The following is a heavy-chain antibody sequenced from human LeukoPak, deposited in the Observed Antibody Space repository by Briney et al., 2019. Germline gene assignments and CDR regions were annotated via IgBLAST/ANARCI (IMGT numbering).Heavy chain of an antibody. CDR1: GFTFSSYW. CDR3: ATDSTYYGSGSFFDY. V-gene: IGHV3-7*01. Sequence: QTGGSLRLSCAASGFTFSSYWMSWVRRAPGKGLEWVANIKQDGSEKYYVDSVKGRFTISRDNAKNSLYLQMNSLRAEDTAVYYCATDSTYYGSGSFFDYWGQGTLVTVSS. J-gene: IGHJ4*02. D-gene: IGHD3-10*01. CDR2: IKQDGSEK.